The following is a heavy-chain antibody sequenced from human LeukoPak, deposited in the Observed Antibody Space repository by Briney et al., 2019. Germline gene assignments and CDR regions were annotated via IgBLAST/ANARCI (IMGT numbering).Heavy chain of an antibody. CDR2: ISGGIVTT. Sequence: GGSLRLSCAASGFTFSTYAMSWVRQAPGKGLEWVSAISGGIVTTYYADSVKGRFTISRDNSKHTLYLQMDSLRAEEPAIYFCSKMTNVKLRYYDMDFWGQGTTVTVSS. V-gene: IGHV3-23*01. CDR1: GFTFSTYA. CDR3: SKMTNVKLRYYDMDF. D-gene: IGHD2-8*01. J-gene: IGHJ6*02.